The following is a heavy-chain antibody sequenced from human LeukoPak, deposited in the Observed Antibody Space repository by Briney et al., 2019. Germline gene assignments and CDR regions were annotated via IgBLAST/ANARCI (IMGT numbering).Heavy chain of an antibody. CDR3: ARDLGSGWYVDDAFDI. D-gene: IGHD6-19*01. J-gene: IGHJ3*02. CDR2: IYTSGST. CDR1: GGSISSYY. Sequence: PSETLSLTCTVSGGSISSYYWSWIRQPAGKGLEWIGRIYTSGSTNYNPSLKSRVTMSVDTSKNQFSLKLNSVTAADTAVYYCARDLGSGWYVDDAFDIWGQGTMVTVSS. V-gene: IGHV4-4*07.